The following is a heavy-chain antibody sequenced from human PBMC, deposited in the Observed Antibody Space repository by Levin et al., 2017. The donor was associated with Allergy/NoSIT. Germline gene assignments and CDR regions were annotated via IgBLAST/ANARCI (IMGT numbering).Heavy chain of an antibody. D-gene: IGHD1-26*01. CDR3: ARDPGYSGSYSFDY. V-gene: IGHV1-2*02. Sequence: ASVKVSCKASGYTFTGYYMHWVRQAPGQGLEWMGWIKPNSGDTNYAQKFQGRVTMTRDTSISTAYMELSRLRSDDTAVYYCARDPGYSGSYSFDYWGQGTLVTVSS. CDR1: GYTFTGYY. CDR2: IKPNSGDT. J-gene: IGHJ4*02.